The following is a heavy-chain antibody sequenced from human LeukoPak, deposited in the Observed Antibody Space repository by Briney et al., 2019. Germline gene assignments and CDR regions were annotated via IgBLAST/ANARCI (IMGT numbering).Heavy chain of an antibody. CDR1: GGSISSSNW. V-gene: IGHV4-4*02. CDR2: IYHSGST. Sequence: SETLSLTCAVSGGSISSSNWWTWVRQPPGKGLEWIGEIYHSGSTNYNPSLKSRVTISVDKSKNQFSLKLSSVTAADTAVYYCARRLQLASGRDGYNYLVQRWGYFDYWGQGTLVTVSS. CDR3: ARRLQLASGRDGYNYLVQRWGYFDY. D-gene: IGHD5-24*01. J-gene: IGHJ4*02.